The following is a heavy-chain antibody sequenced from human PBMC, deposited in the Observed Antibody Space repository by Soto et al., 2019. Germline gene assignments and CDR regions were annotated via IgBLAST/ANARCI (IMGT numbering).Heavy chain of an antibody. V-gene: IGHV4-31*03. CDR1: GGSISSGGYY. Sequence: SETLSLTCTVSGGSISSGGYYWSWIRQHPGKGLEWIGYIYYSGSTYYNPSLKSRVTISVDTSKNQFSLKLSSVTAADTAVYYCARGSSGWEYFDYWGQGTLVTVS. CDR3: ARGSSGWEYFDY. J-gene: IGHJ4*02. CDR2: IYYSGST. D-gene: IGHD6-19*01.